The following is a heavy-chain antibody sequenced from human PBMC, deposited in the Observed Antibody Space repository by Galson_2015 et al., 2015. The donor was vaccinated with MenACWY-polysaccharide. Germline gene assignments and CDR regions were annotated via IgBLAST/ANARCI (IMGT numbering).Heavy chain of an antibody. Sequence: SVKVSCKASGDTFTNYSFNWVRQAPGQGLEWVGRVIPILDKTNYGQRFQGRVTITADKSTSTAYMALSSLILSSVTAADTAVYYCARRGGFGSNAAHFDYWGQGILVTVSS. CDR3: ARRGGFGSNAAHFDY. V-gene: IGHV1-69*02. CDR2: VIPILDKT. D-gene: IGHD1-26*01. CDR1: GDTFTNYS. J-gene: IGHJ4*02.